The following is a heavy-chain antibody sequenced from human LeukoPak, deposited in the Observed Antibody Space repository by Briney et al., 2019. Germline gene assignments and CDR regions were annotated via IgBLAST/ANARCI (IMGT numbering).Heavy chain of an antibody. CDR3: ARDASRIQLWPL. Sequence: SETLSLTCTVSGGSISSYYWSWIRQPPGKGLEWIGYIHYSGSTNYNPSLKSRVTISVDTSKNQFSLILSSVTTADTAVYYCARDASRIQLWPLWGQGTLVTVSS. CDR1: GGSISSYY. D-gene: IGHD5-18*01. J-gene: IGHJ4*02. V-gene: IGHV4-59*01. CDR2: IHYSGST.